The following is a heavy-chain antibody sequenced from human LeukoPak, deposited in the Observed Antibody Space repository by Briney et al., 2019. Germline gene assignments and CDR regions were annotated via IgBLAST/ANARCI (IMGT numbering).Heavy chain of an antibody. Sequence: PSETLSLTCAVYGGSFSGYYWSWIRQPPGEGLEWIGAIKHSGSTNYNPSLKSRVTISVDTSKNQFSLKLSSVTAADTAVYYCARGKDSSGYYDGLGYWGQGTLVTVSS. CDR1: GGSFSGYY. J-gene: IGHJ4*02. CDR3: ARGKDSSGYYDGLGY. D-gene: IGHD3-22*01. CDR2: IKHSGST. V-gene: IGHV4-34*01.